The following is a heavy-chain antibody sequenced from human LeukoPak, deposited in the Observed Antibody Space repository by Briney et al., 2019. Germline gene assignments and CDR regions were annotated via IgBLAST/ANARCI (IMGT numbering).Heavy chain of an antibody. CDR2: INPSGGST. J-gene: IGHJ4*02. D-gene: IGHD6-19*01. V-gene: IGHV1-46*01. CDR1: GYTFTSYY. Sequence: GASVKVSCKASGYTFTSYYMHWVRQAPGQGLEWMGIINPSGGSTSYAQKFQGRVTITADKSTSTAYMELSSLRSEDTAVYYCARAAGVKYYFDYWGQGTLVTVSS. CDR3: ARAAGVKYYFDY.